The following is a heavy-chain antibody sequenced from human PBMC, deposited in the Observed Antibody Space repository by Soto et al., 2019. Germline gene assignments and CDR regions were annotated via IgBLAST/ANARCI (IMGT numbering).Heavy chain of an antibody. CDR1: GYTFTDYD. D-gene: IGHD2-21*02. CDR2: MSPDSGNA. V-gene: IGHV1-8*01. Sequence: QVQVVQSRAEVKKHGASVRVSCKTSGYTFTDYDINWVRQATGQGLEWMGWMSPDSGNAGYAQQFQGRVTMTRNTSISTAYLELSSLRSEDTAVYYCEVTTGYWGQGTMVTVSS. J-gene: IGHJ4*02. CDR3: EVTTGY.